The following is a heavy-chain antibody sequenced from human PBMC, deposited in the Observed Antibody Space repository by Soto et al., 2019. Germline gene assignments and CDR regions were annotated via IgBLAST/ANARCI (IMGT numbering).Heavy chain of an antibody. Sequence: GGSLRLSCAASGFTFSGSAMHWVRQASGKGLEWVGRIRSKANSYATAYAASVKGRFTISRDDSKNTAYLQMNSLKTEDTAVYYCTRESTYYYDSSGYYSDAFDIWGQGTMVTVSS. CDR2: IRSKANSYAT. D-gene: IGHD3-22*01. CDR1: GFTFSGSA. J-gene: IGHJ3*02. V-gene: IGHV3-73*01. CDR3: TRESTYYYDSSGYYSDAFDI.